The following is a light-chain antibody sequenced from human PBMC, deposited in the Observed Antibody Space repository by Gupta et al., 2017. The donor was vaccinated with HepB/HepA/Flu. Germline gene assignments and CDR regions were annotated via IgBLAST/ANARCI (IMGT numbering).Light chain of an antibody. Sequence: QSLLTQSPSASGPPEQTVTISCSGSTFNIGSNYVYWYQQFPGSAPKVLIHRDNQRPSGGADRFSGSKSATSASLAISGLRSEDEADYYCAAWDDSLSGVVFGGGTKLTVL. J-gene: IGLJ2*01. CDR2: RDN. V-gene: IGLV1-47*01. CDR1: TFNIGSNY. CDR3: AAWDDSLSGVV.